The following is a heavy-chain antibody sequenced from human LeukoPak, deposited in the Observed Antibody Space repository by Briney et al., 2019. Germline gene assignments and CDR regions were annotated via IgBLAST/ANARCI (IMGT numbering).Heavy chain of an antibody. Sequence: GGSLRLSCPASGFTFSNYAMHWVRQAPEKGLEHVSAIGSNGGTTYYADSVKGRFTISRDNSKNTLYLQMSSLRAEDTAVYYCVKGFQGYCSSISCSGYWGQGTLVIVSS. D-gene: IGHD2-2*01. CDR3: VKGFQGYCSSISCSGY. CDR1: GFTFSNYA. V-gene: IGHV3-64D*06. J-gene: IGHJ4*02. CDR2: IGSNGGTT.